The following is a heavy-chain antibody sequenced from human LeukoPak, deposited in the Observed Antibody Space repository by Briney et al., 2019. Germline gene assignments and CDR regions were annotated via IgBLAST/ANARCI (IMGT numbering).Heavy chain of an antibody. Sequence: GKPLRLSCAASGFTFSNYVIHWVRQAPGKGLEWVAVISYDGSNKYYVDSVKGRFTISRDNSKNTLFLQMNSLRAEDTAVYYCVKDLNCGGDCYSAAGHWGQGILVTVSS. CDR1: GFTFSNYV. D-gene: IGHD2-21*02. V-gene: IGHV3-30*18. CDR3: VKDLNCGGDCYSAAGH. CDR2: ISYDGSNK. J-gene: IGHJ4*02.